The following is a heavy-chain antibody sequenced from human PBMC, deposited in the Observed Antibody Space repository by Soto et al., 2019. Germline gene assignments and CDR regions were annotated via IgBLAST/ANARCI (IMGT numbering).Heavy chain of an antibody. V-gene: IGHV3-21*01. CDR3: ARDLPAPYYGMDV. CDR1: GFTFSSYS. J-gene: IGHJ6*02. Sequence: KAGGSLRLSCAASGFTFSSYSMNWVRQAPGKGLEWVSSISSSSSYIYYADSVKGRFTISRDNAKNSLYLQMNSLRAEDTAVYYCARDLPAPYYGMDVWGQGTTVTVSS. CDR2: ISSSSSYI.